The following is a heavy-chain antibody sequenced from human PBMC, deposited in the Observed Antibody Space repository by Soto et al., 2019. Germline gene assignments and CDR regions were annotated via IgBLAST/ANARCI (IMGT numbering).Heavy chain of an antibody. CDR3: ATPHYYDTTGYYSRFDY. Sequence: QTGGSLRLYCAVSGFTFSSYAMSWVRQAPGKGLEWVTAISGNGVGTYYADSVKGRFTISRDNSKNTLYLQMNSLRAEDTAVYYCATPHYYDTTGYYSRFDYWGQGTLVTVSS. J-gene: IGHJ4*02. D-gene: IGHD3-22*01. V-gene: IGHV3-23*01. CDR2: ISGNGVGT. CDR1: GFTFSSYA.